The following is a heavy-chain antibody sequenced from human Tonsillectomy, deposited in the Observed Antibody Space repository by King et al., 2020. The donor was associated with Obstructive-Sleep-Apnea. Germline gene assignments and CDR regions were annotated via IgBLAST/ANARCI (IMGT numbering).Heavy chain of an antibody. CDR1: GFTFSHYA. J-gene: IGHJ4*02. D-gene: IGHD6-19*01. CDR3: ARDEALSAWSWGGFDY. V-gene: IGHV3-30-3*01. CDR2: ISYDGSNK. Sequence: VQLVESGGGVVQPGRSLRLSCEASGFTFSHYAMHWVRQAPGKGLERVAVISYDGSNKYYADAVKGRFTISRDNSKTTLDVSMNSLRTEDTAVYHCARDEALSAWSWGGFDYWGQGTLVTVSS.